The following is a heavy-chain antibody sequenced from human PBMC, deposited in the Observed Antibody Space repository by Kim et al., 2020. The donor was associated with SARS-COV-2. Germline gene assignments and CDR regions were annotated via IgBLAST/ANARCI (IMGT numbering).Heavy chain of an antibody. CDR1: GGSISSSSYY. CDR3: ALFGGSGSYYVFGGPSFDY. V-gene: IGHV4-39*01. D-gene: IGHD3-10*01. Sequence: SETLSLTCTVSGGSISSSSYYWGWIRQPPGKGLEWIGSIYYSGSTYYNPSLKSRVTISVDTSKNQFSLKLSSVTAADTAVYYCALFGGSGSYYVFGGPSFDYWGQGNLFPVSS. J-gene: IGHJ4*02. CDR2: IYYSGST.